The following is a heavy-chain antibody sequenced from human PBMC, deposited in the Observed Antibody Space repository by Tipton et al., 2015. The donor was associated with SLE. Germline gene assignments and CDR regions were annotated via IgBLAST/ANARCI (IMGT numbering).Heavy chain of an antibody. CDR2: ISASSGTK. CDR3: AREPSTRIALVYYGMDV. Sequence: SLRLSCAASGFTLSNHGMNWVRQAPGKGLEWVSYISASSGTKIYADSVQGRFTVSRDNAKNALYLQMNSLRAEDTAVYYCAREPSTRIALVYYGMDVWGQGTTVTVSS. D-gene: IGHD6-13*01. J-gene: IGHJ6*02. V-gene: IGHV3-48*01. CDR1: GFTLSNHG.